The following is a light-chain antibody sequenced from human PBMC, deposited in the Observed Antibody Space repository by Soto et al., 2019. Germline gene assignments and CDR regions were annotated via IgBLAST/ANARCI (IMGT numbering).Light chain of an antibody. CDR1: QSVSSK. CDR2: SAS. V-gene: IGKV3-15*01. CDR3: HQYNHWLTWT. Sequence: EIVMTQSPATLSLSPGQRATLSCRASQSVSSKLAWYQQRPGQAPRLLIYSASTRATGIPARFSGSGSGTEFTLTISSLQSEDFAVYYCHQYNHWLTWTMRQGT. J-gene: IGKJ1*01.